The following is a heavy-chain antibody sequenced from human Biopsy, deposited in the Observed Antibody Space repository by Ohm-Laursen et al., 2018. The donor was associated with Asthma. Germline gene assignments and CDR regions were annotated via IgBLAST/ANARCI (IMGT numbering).Heavy chain of an antibody. D-gene: IGHD3-10*01. J-gene: IGHJ6*02. Sequence: GSSVTVSCKASGYTFNSAGLTWVRQAPGQGLEWMGWISVYNGNTKVAQKLQDRVTMITDTSTSTAYMELRSLRSDDTAVYFCARAVDYSHYYGIDVWGQGTTVTVS. CDR2: ISVYNGNT. CDR3: ARAVDYSHYYGIDV. V-gene: IGHV1-18*01. CDR1: GYTFNSAG.